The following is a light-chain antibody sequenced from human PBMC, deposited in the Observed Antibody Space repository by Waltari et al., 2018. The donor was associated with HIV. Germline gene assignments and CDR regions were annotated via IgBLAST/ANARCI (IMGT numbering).Light chain of an antibody. J-gene: IGLJ3*02. V-gene: IGLV3-25*03. CDR3: QSADSSGTYWV. CDR1: ALPKQY. Sequence: SYELTQPPSVSVSPGQTARVICSGEALPKQYAFWYQQKPGLAPVVVIYKDNDRPSGIPERFSGSSSGTTVTLTISGVQADDEADYYCQSADSSGTYWVFGGGTKLTVL. CDR2: KDN.